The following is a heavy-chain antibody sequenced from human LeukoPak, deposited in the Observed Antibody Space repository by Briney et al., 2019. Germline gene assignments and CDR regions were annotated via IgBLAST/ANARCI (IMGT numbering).Heavy chain of an antibody. CDR2: IYYSGST. V-gene: IGHV4-61*01. Sequence: KSSETLSLTCTVSGGSVSSGSYYWSWIRQPPGKGLEWIGYIYYSGSTNYNPSLKSRVTISVDTSKNQFSLKLSSVTAADTAVYYCARETLVIQSHYYYYGMDVWGQGTTVTVSS. J-gene: IGHJ6*02. CDR3: ARETLVIQSHYYYYGMDV. D-gene: IGHD3-22*01. CDR1: GGSVSSGSYY.